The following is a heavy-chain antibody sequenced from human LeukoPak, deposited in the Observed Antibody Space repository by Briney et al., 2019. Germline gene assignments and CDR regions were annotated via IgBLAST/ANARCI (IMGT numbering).Heavy chain of an antibody. CDR2: INHSGST. Sequence: PSETLSLTCAVYGGSFRGYYWSWLRQPPGKGLEWMGEINHSGSTNYNPSLKSRVTISVDTSKNQFSLKLSSVTAADTAMYYCARRRGVGCAFDIWGQGTMVTVSS. J-gene: IGHJ3*02. D-gene: IGHD3-10*01. CDR1: GGSFRGYY. CDR3: ARRRGVGCAFDI. V-gene: IGHV4-34*01.